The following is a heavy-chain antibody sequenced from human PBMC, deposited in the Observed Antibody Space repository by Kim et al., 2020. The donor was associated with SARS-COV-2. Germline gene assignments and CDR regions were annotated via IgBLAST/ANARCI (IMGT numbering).Heavy chain of an antibody. CDR3: ARLITIFGVVTTGAFDI. CDR1: GYSFTSYW. D-gene: IGHD3-3*01. Sequence: GESLKISCKGSGYSFTSYWIGWVRQMPGKGLEWMGIIYPGDSDTRYSPSFQGQVTISADKSISTAYLQWGSLKASDTAMYYCARLITIFGVVTTGAFDIWGQGTMVTVSS. J-gene: IGHJ3*02. V-gene: IGHV5-51*01. CDR2: IYPGDSDT.